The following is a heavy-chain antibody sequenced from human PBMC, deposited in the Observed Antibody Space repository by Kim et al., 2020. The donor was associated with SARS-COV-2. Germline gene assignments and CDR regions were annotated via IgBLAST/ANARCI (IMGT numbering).Heavy chain of an antibody. CDR2: IYTSGST. D-gene: IGHD3-3*01. Sequence: SETLSLTCTVSGGSISSYYWSWIRQPAGKGLEWIGRIYTSGSTNYNPSLKSRVTMSVDTSKNQFSLKLSSVTAADTAVYYCARGLGRITIFGVWYGMDVWGQGTTVTVSS. CDR1: GGSISSYY. J-gene: IGHJ6*02. V-gene: IGHV4-4*07. CDR3: ARGLGRITIFGVWYGMDV.